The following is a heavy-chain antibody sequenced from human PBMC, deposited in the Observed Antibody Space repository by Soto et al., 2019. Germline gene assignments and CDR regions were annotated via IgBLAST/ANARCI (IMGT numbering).Heavy chain of an antibody. D-gene: IGHD1-1*01. Sequence: PGESLKISCKGSGYNFADHWIGWVRQMPGQGLEWMGIIYPFDFDTKYSPSFQGHVTISADKSINTAYLQWNSLRASDTAMYYCARQTGTSPYYHPYEMEVWGQGTTVTVSS. J-gene: IGHJ6*02. CDR2: IYPFDFDT. CDR1: GYNFADHW. V-gene: IGHV5-51*01. CDR3: ARQTGTSPYYHPYEMEV.